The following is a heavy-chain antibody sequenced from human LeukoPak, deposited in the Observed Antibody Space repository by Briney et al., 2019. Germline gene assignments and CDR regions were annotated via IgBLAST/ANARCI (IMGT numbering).Heavy chain of an antibody. D-gene: IGHD3-10*01. Sequence: SETLSLTCSVSGGSISSGSDYWSWIRQPAGKGLEWIGRIYTSGSTNYNPAPKSRVTISVDTSKTQFSLTLSSVTAADTAVYYCARGHTYYYGSGSNNWFDPWGQGTLVTVSS. CDR1: GGSISSGSDY. CDR2: IYTSGST. CDR3: ARGHTYYYGSGSNNWFDP. V-gene: IGHV4-61*02. J-gene: IGHJ5*02.